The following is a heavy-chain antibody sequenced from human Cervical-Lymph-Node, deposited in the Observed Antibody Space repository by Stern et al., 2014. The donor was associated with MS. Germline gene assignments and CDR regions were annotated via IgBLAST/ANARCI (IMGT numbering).Heavy chain of an antibody. CDR2: MIPIFGTA. J-gene: IGHJ4*02. CDR3: ARAAMITFGGVSTSEDY. CDR1: GGTFSSYA. D-gene: IGHD3-16*01. V-gene: IGHV1-69*01. Sequence: QVQLMQSGAEVKKPGSSVKVSCKASGGTFSSYAISWVRQAPGQGLEWMGGMIPIFGTANYAQKFQGRVTITADESTSTAYMELSSLRSEDTAVYYCARAAMITFGGVSTSEDYWGQGTLVTVSS.